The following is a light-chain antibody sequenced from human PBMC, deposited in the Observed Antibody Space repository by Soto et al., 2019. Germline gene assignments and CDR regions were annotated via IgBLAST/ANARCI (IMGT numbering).Light chain of an antibody. V-gene: IGLV3-21*02. Sequence: SYELTQPPSVSVAPGQTARITCGGNNIESKSVNWYQQKPGQAPALVVYADDSRPLGVPERLSGSNSGDPATLTISRVEAGDEADYYCQVWDSSRDHVVFGGGTQLTVL. J-gene: IGLJ2*01. CDR2: ADD. CDR1: NIESKS. CDR3: QVWDSSRDHVV.